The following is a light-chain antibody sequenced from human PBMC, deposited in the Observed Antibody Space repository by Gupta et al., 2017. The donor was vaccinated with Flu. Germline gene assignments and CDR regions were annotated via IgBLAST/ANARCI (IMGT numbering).Light chain of an antibody. J-gene: IGLJ3*02. CDR2: EDH. CDR3: QAAYSNHQWV. V-gene: IGLV6-57*01. CDR1: SGRIASDY. Sequence: NFLLTQPHSVSESPGKTVTISCSRSSGRIASDYVQWYRQRPGSSPTTVIYEDHQRPSVVPDRFSGSIDTSSNSASLTISGLETEDGADYFSQAAYSNHQWVFGGGTMLTVL.